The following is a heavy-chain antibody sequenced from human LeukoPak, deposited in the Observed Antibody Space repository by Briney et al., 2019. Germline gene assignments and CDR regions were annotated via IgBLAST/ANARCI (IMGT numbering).Heavy chain of an antibody. Sequence: GGSLRLSCAASGFTFSTHTLHWVRQAPGKGLEWVAIISYDGSNKYYADSVKGRFTISRDNSRSTLYLQMNSLRSEDTAVYFCARDKKQWLVLWETFDYWGQGTLVTVSS. D-gene: IGHD6-19*01. J-gene: IGHJ4*02. CDR3: ARDKKQWLVLWETFDY. CDR1: GFTFSTHT. CDR2: ISYDGSNK. V-gene: IGHV3-30-3*01.